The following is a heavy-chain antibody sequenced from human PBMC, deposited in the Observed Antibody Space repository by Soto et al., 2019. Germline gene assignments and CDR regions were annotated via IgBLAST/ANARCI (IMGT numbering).Heavy chain of an antibody. D-gene: IGHD3-9*01. Sequence: KGMECIGYIYYSGSTNYNTSLKSLVTISVDTSKNQFSLKLSSVTAADTVVYYCSFFQAEDSIRYLCTVSAFLLNRSSDL. CDR2: IYYSGST. V-gene: IGHV4-59*01. CDR3: SFFQAEDSIRYLCTVSAFLLNRSSDL. J-gene: IGHJ2*01.